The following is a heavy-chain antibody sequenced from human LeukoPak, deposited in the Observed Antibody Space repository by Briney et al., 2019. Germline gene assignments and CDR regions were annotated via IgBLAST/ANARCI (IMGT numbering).Heavy chain of an antibody. Sequence: GGSLRLSCAASGFTFSNYEMNWVRQAPGKGLEWVSYISGRGDVIYYADSVKGRFTISRDNAKNSLYLQMNSLRAEDTAVYYCARARTTTGTTRIAFNIWGQGTVVTVSS. D-gene: IGHD1-1*01. CDR2: ISGRGDVI. CDR3: ARARTTTGTTRIAFNI. CDR1: GFTFSNYE. V-gene: IGHV3-48*03. J-gene: IGHJ3*02.